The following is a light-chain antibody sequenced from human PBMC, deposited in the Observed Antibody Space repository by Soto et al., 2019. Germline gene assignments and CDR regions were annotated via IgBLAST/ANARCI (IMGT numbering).Light chain of an antibody. J-gene: IGKJ5*01. CDR2: GAS. V-gene: IGKV3-20*01. CDR1: QSVSRSY. CDR3: QQYGTSSIT. Sequence: EVVLTQSPGTLSLSPGERATLSCRARQSVSRSYLAWYQQKPGQAPRLLIYGASSRATGIPDRFSGSGSGTDFTLTISRLEPEDFAVYYCQQYGTSSITFGQGTRLEIK.